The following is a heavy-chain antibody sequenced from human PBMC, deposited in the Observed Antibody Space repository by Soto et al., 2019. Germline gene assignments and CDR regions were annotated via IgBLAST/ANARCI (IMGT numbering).Heavy chain of an antibody. CDR2: TSYDGSDK. CDR1: GFTFRSYV. J-gene: IGHJ1*01. CDR3: ARWGTTRGLDV. Sequence: VQLVESGGGVVQPGTSLRVSCVGSGFTFRSYVIHWVRQAPGKGLEWVALTSYDGSDKYYGDSVRGRFTISRDNSRNTVDLQMDSLRLEDTALYYCARWGTTRGLDVWGQGTLVSVSS. V-gene: IGHV3-30*19. D-gene: IGHD3-16*01.